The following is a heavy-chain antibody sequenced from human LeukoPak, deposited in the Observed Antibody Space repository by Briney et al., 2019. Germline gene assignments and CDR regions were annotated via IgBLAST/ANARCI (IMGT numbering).Heavy chain of an antibody. CDR2: IYYSGST. CDR1: GGSISSSSYY. D-gene: IGHD3-16*01. Sequence: PSETLSLTCTVSGGSISSSSYYWGWIRQPPGKGLEWIVSIYYSGSTYYNPSLKSRVTISVDTSKNQFSLKLSSVTAADTAVYYCARDTAVRGNDYYYYGMDVWGQETTVTVSS. CDR3: ARDTAVRGNDYYYYGMDV. J-gene: IGHJ6*02. V-gene: IGHV4-39*02.